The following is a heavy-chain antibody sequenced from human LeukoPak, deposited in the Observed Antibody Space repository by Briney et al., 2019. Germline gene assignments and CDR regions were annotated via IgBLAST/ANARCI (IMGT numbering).Heavy chain of an antibody. V-gene: IGHV3-9*01. D-gene: IGHD3-9*01. J-gene: IGHJ4*02. CDR3: AKVGFDWLLVYYFDY. Sequence: GGSLRLSCAASGFTFDDYAMHWVRRAPGKGLEWVSGISWNSGSIGYADSVKGRFTISRDNAKNSLYLQMNSLRAEDTALYYCAKVGFDWLLVYYFDYWGQGALVTVSS. CDR2: ISWNSGSI. CDR1: GFTFDDYA.